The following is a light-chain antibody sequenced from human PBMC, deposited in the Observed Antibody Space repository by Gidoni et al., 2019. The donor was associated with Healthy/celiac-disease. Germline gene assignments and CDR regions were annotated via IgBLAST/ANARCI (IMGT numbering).Light chain of an antibody. CDR3: MQALQTPT. J-gene: IGKJ1*01. V-gene: IGKV2-28*01. CDR2: LGS. CDR1: QSLLHRNGYNY. Sequence: VMTQSPLSLPVTPGEPASISCRSSQSLLHRNGYNYLDWYLQKPGQSPQLLIYLGSNRASGVPDRFSGSGSGTDFTLKISRVEAEDVGGYYCMQALQTPTFGQGTKVEIK.